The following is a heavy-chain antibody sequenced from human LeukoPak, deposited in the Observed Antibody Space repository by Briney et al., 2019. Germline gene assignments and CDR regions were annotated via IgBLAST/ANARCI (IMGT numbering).Heavy chain of an antibody. Sequence: GGSLRLSCAASGFTFSSYAMHWVRQAPGKGLEWVAVISYDGSNKYYADSVKGRFTISRDNSKNTLYLQMNSLRAEDTAVYYCARGIGYSSSWYSAFDIWGQGTMVTVSS. V-gene: IGHV3-30*04. CDR1: GFTFSSYA. CDR2: ISYDGSNK. CDR3: ARGIGYSSSWYSAFDI. D-gene: IGHD6-13*01. J-gene: IGHJ3*02.